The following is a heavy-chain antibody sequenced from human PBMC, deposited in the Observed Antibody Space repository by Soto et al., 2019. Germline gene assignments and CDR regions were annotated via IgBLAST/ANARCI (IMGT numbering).Heavy chain of an antibody. CDR3: ARMDGDYNSNGLDV. Sequence: QVTLKESGPVLVKPTETLTLTCSVSGFSLTNGRMGVSWIRQPPGKALEWLAHFFSDAERSYSTSMQSRLNMYKDSSGSQVVLTMTNMAPADTATYFCARMDGDYNSNGLDVWGHVIAVTVSS. CDR2: FFSDAER. D-gene: IGHD4-17*01. CDR1: GFSLTNGRMG. V-gene: IGHV2-26*01. J-gene: IGHJ6*02.